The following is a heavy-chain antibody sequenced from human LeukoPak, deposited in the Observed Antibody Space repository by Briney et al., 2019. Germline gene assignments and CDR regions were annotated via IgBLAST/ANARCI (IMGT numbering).Heavy chain of an antibody. D-gene: IGHD4-17*01. CDR1: GFTFISYW. V-gene: IGHV3-7*01. CDR3: GRDLPTVTSIDY. CDR2: IKQDGSEK. Sequence: GGSLRLSCAASGFTFISYWMSWVRQAPGKGLEWVANIKQDGSEKYYVDSVKGRFTISRDNAKNSLYLQMNSLRAEDTAVYYCGRDLPTVTSIDYWGQGTLVTVSS. J-gene: IGHJ4*02.